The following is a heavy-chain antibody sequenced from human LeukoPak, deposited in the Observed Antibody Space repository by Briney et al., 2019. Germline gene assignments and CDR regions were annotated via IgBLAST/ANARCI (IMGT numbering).Heavy chain of an antibody. CDR3: VRNDGDDAFDI. J-gene: IGHJ3*02. V-gene: IGHV3-48*01. CDR1: RFTFSTYS. D-gene: IGHD4-17*01. CDR2: ISSTSTNI. Sequence: TGGSLRLSCVASRFTFSTYSMNWVRQAPGRGLQWVSYISSTSTNIYYKDSVKGRFTISRDNAKNSLFLHMTSLRAEDTAVYYCVRNDGDDAFDIWGQGTMVTVSS.